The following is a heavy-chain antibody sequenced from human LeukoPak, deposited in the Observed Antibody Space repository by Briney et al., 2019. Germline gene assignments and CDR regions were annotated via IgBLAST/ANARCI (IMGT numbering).Heavy chain of an antibody. V-gene: IGHV1-46*01. CDR2: INPSGGST. CDR3: ARTYSSSDEFDY. Sequence: PWASVKVSCKASGYTFTSYYMHWVRQAPGQGLEWMGIINPSGGSTSYAQKFQGRVAMTRDTSTSRVYMEVSSLRSEDTAVYYCARTYSSSDEFDYWGQGTLVTVSS. D-gene: IGHD6-13*01. CDR1: GYTFTSYY. J-gene: IGHJ4*02.